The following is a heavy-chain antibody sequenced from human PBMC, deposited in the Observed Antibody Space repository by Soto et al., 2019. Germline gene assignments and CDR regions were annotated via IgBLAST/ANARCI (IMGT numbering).Heavy chain of an antibody. CDR1: GLTFSNYG. Sequence: QVHLVESGGGVVQPGRSLRLSCEVSGLTFSNYGMHWVRQAPGKGLEWVAVISNEGRDERYSDSVKGRFTISRDNSKNTLYLQMSSLRAEDTAVYYCAKGCGTGSSCYILDYWGQGTLVTVSS. J-gene: IGHJ4*02. CDR2: ISNEGRDE. V-gene: IGHV3-30*18. D-gene: IGHD2-15*01. CDR3: AKGCGTGSSCYILDY.